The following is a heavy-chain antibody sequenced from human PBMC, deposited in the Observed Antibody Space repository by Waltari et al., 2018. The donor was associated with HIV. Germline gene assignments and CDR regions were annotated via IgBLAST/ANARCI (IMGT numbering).Heavy chain of an antibody. V-gene: IGHV3-23*01. CDR3: ARLDFWLKYYFDY. D-gene: IGHD3-3*01. Sequence: EVHLLESGGGLVQPGGSLRLSCAASVFTFRIFAMGWVRQAPGKGLGWVSGLNYGGFGTYYADSVKGRFTISRDNSKNTLFLEMNSLRAEDTAVYYCARLDFWLKYYFDYWGQGTLVTVSS. CDR1: VFTFRIFA. J-gene: IGHJ4*02. CDR2: LNYGGFGT.